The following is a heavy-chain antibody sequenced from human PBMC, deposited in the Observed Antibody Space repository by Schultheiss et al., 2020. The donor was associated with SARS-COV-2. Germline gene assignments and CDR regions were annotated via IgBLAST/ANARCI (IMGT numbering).Heavy chain of an antibody. CDR1: GGSISSGGYY. Sequence: SETLSLTCSVSGGSISSGGYYWSWIRQPAGKGLEWIGRIYTSGSTNYNPSLKSRVTMSVDTSKNQFSLKLTSVTAADTAVYYCARDSWAVLPAAGGRPAVSPAFDPWGQGTLVTVSS. CDR2: IYTSGST. D-gene: IGHD2-2*01. V-gene: IGHV4-61*02. CDR3: ARDSWAVLPAAGGRPAVSPAFDP. J-gene: IGHJ5*02.